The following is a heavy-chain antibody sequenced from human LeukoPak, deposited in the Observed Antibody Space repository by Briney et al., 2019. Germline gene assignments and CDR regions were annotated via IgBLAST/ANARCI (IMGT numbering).Heavy chain of an antibody. J-gene: IGHJ4*02. D-gene: IGHD2-2*01. CDR2: IYYSGST. CDR1: GFTFSSYA. Sequence: GSLRLSCAASGFTFSSYAMSWVRQAPGKGLEWIGYIYYSGSTNYNPSLKSRVTISVDTSKNQFSLKLSSVTAADTAVYYCARGVVPAASSDWGQGTLVTVSS. V-gene: IGHV4-59*01. CDR3: ARGVVPAASSD.